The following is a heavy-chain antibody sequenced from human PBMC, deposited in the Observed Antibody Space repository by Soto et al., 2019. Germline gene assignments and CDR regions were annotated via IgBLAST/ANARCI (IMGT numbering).Heavy chain of an antibody. CDR2: ISSRGSTI. J-gene: IGHJ6*02. CDR3: AREDYGDPTGRGRYYYYGMDV. V-gene: IGHV3-11*01. CDR1: GFTFSDYY. Sequence: GGSLRLSCAASGFTFSDYYMSWIRQAPGKGLEWVSYISSRGSTIYYADSVKGRFTISRDNAKNSLYLQMNSLRAEDTAVYYCAREDYGDPTGRGRYYYYGMDVWGQGTTVTVSS. D-gene: IGHD4-17*01.